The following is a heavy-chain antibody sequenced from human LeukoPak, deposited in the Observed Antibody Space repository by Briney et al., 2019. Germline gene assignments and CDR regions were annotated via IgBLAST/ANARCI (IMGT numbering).Heavy chain of an antibody. CDR1: GFTFSSYG. Sequence: PGGSLRLSCAASGFTFSSYGMHWVRQAPGKGLEWVAFIRYDGSNKYYADSVKGRFTISRDNSKNTLYLQMNSLRAEDTAVYYCAKADDYYDSSGYYPGYMDVWGKGTTVTISS. D-gene: IGHD3-22*01. V-gene: IGHV3-30*02. CDR2: IRYDGSNK. J-gene: IGHJ6*03. CDR3: AKADDYYDSSGYYPGYMDV.